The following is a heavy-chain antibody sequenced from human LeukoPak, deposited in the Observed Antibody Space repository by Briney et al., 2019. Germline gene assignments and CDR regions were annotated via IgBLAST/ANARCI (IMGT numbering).Heavy chain of an antibody. D-gene: IGHD3-10*01. CDR1: GGSISSYY. Sequence: PSETLSLTCTVSGGSISSYYWSWIRQPPGKRLEWIGYIYYSGSTNYNPSLKSRVTISVDTSKNQFSLKLSSVTAADTAVYYCARHPYYRIAAGYYFDYWGQGTLVTVSS. CDR2: IYYSGST. CDR3: ARHPYYRIAAGYYFDY. V-gene: IGHV4-59*08. J-gene: IGHJ4*02.